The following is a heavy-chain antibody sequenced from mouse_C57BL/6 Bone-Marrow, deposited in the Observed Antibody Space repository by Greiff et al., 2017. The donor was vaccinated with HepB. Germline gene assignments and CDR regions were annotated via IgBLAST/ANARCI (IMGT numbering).Heavy chain of an antibody. V-gene: IGHV1-59*01. J-gene: IGHJ4*01. CDR3: AGAQATFGYAMDY. CDR2: IDPSDSYT. CDR1: GYTFTSYW. Sequence: QVQLQQPGAELVRPGTSVKLSCKASGYTFTSYWMHWVKQRPGQGLEWIGVIDPSDSYTNYNQKFKGKATLTVDTSSSTAYMQLSSLTTEDSAVYYCAGAQATFGYAMDYWGQGTSVTVSS. D-gene: IGHD3-2*02.